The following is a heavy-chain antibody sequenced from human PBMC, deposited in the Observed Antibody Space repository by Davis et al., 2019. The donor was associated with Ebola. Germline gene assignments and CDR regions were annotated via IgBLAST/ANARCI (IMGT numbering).Heavy chain of an antibody. CDR1: GFTFNIFD. CDR2: ISYDGSNK. J-gene: IGHJ6*02. CDR3: AEIYWVRYGMDV. Sequence: PGGSLRLSCAASGFTFNIFDMHWVRQAPGKGLEWVAVISYDGSNKYYADSVKGRFTISRDNSQNTLSLQMNSLRAEDTAVYYCAEIYWVRYGMDVWGQGTTVTVSS. V-gene: IGHV3-30*19. D-gene: IGHD2-8*02.